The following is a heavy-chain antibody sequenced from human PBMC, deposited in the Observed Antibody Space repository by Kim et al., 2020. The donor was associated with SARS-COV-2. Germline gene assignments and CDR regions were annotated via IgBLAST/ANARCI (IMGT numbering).Heavy chain of an antibody. D-gene: IGHD1-1*01. V-gene: IGHV3-23*01. CDR3: ANYEHSGTDSDY. Sequence: YADSVKGRVTISRDKSKNTLYLQVSSLRGEDTALYYCANYEHSGTDSDYWGQGTLVTVSS. J-gene: IGHJ4*02.